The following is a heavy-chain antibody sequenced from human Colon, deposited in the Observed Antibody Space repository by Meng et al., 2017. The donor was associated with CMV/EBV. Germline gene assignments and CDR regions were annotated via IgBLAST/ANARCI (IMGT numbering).Heavy chain of an antibody. Sequence: GESLMLSCAASDFTFRNYAMTWVRRAPGRGLEAVSSISDSGDRTYYEDSVRGRFTISRDNSKDTLYLQMNSLRAEDTAIYYCARIFGHAAGHYYHALDVWGQGTTVTVSS. J-gene: IGHJ6*02. CDR3: ARIFGHAAGHYYHALDV. D-gene: IGHD3-3*01. CDR2: ISDSGDRT. V-gene: IGHV3-23*01. CDR1: DFTFRNYA.